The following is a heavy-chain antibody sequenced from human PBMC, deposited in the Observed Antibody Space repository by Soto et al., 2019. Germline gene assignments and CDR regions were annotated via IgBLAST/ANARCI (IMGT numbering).Heavy chain of an antibody. CDR1: GFTFSSYA. V-gene: IGHV3-30-3*01. Sequence: HPWGSLRLSCAASGFTFSSYAMHWVRQAPGKGLEWVAVISYDGSNKYYADSGKGRFTISRDNSKNTLYLQMNSLGAEDTAVYYCARDDADFWSVYYYYYGMDVWCQGTTVTVSS. D-gene: IGHD3-3*01. J-gene: IGHJ6*02. CDR2: ISYDGSNK. CDR3: ARDDADFWSVYYYYYGMDV.